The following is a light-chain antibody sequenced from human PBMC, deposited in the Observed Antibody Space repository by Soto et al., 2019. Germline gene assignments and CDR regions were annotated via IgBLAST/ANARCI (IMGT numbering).Light chain of an antibody. V-gene: IGKV3-20*01. CDR3: EQYGSSPRT. CDR2: GVS. J-gene: IGKJ1*01. CDR1: QTVTSNY. Sequence: EIVLTQSPGTLSLSPVERATLSCGASQTVTSNYLAWYQQKPGQAPRLLIYGVSSRATGIPDRFSGSGSGTDFTLTISRLEPEDFAVYYCEQYGSSPRTFGQGTKVDIK.